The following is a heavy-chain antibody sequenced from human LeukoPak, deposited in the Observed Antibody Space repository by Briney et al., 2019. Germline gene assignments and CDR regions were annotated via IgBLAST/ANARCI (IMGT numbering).Heavy chain of an antibody. Sequence: GGSLRLSCVVSGFNFDNFAMHWVRQPLGKGLEWVAVISHDGRTKYYADSMKGRITISRDNSKNTLFPQMNNLRSEDMAVYFCARPSPPGDGYNPPDHWGQGTLVTVSS. D-gene: IGHD5-24*01. CDR3: ARPSPPGDGYNPPDH. CDR2: ISHDGRTK. J-gene: IGHJ4*02. CDR1: GFNFDNFA. V-gene: IGHV3-30*04.